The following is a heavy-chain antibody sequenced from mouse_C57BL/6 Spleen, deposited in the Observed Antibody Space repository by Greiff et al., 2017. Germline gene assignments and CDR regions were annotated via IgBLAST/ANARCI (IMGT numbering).Heavy chain of an antibody. Sequence: QVQLQQPGAELVKPGASVKLSCKASGYTFTSYWMPWVKQRPGQGLEWIGEIDPSDSYTNYNQKFKGKAPLPVEASSSTAYVQLSSLTSEDSAVYYCARKGQRPVDYWGQGTTLTVSS. D-gene: IGHD1-2*01. CDR1: GYTFTSYW. CDR3: ARKGQRPVDY. J-gene: IGHJ2*01. CDR2: IDPSDSYT. V-gene: IGHV1-50*01.